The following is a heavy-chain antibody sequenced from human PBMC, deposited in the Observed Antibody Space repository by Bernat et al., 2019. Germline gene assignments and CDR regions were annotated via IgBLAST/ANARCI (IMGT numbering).Heavy chain of an antibody. D-gene: IGHD1-26*01. CDR3: ARRGPAQWGPFDH. Sequence: EVQLVESGGGLVQPGGSLRLSCAASGFTFSSYEMNWVRQAPGKGLEWVAAISGSGDSTYYADSVKGRFTISRDNSKDTLYVQMNSLGAEDTAVYYCARRGPAQWGPFDHWGQGALVTVSS. CDR1: GFTFSSYE. J-gene: IGHJ4*02. CDR2: ISGSGDST. V-gene: IGHV3-23*04.